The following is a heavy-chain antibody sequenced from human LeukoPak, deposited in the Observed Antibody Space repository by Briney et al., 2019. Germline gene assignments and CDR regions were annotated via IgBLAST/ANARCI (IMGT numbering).Heavy chain of an antibody. J-gene: IGHJ4*02. V-gene: IGHV3-23*01. CDR3: ANIVVVVVTATSG. CDR1: GFTFSSYA. CDR2: ISGSGGST. Sequence: PGGSLRLSCAASGFTFSSYALSWVRQAPGRGLEWVSAISGSGGSTYYADSVKSRFTISRDNSKNTLYLQMNSLRAEDTAVYYCANIVVVVVTATSGWGQGTLVTVSS. D-gene: IGHD2-15*01.